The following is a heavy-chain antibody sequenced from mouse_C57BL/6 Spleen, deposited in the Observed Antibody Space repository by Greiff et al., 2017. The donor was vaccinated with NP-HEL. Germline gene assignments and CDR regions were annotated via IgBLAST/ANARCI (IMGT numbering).Heavy chain of an antibody. D-gene: IGHD1-1*02. Sequence: VQLQESGAELVKPGASVKISCKASGYAFSSYWMNWVKQRPGKGLEWIGQIYPGDGDTNYNGKFKGKATLTADKSSSTAYMQLSSLTSEDSAVYFCARSVLGGFYAMDYWGQGTSVTVSS. J-gene: IGHJ4*01. CDR3: ARSVLGGFYAMDY. CDR1: GYAFSSYW. V-gene: IGHV1-80*01. CDR2: IYPGDGDT.